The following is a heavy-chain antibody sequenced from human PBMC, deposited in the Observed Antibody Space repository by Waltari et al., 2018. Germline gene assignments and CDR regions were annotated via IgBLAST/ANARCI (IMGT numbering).Heavy chain of an antibody. V-gene: IGHV3-53*01. J-gene: IGHJ4*02. CDR3: ASSIAAAGTAVDY. D-gene: IGHD6-13*01. Sequence: EVQLVESGGGLIQPGGSLRLSLAASGFPVRSHYMRWVRQAPGKGLEWVSVIYSGGSTYYADSVKGRFTISRDNSKNTLYLQMNSLRAEDTAVYFCASSIAAAGTAVDYWGQGTLVTVSS. CDR1: GFPVRSHY. CDR2: IYSGGST.